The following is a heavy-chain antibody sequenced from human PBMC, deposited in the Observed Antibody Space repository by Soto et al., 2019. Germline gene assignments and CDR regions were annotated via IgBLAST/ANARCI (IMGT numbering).Heavy chain of an antibody. Sequence: QLQLQESGPGLVKPSETLSLTCTVTGGSISDDTYYWGWIRQPPGKGLEWIGSIYYSGTSSYNPSLKSRVTMSVDTSKKQLSLRLSSMTAADTAVYYCARLHCDSPNCVPLDPWGQGTLVTVSS. V-gene: IGHV4-39*01. CDR1: GGSISDDTYY. CDR3: ARLHCDSPNCVPLDP. D-gene: IGHD2-2*01. CDR2: IYYSGTS. J-gene: IGHJ5*02.